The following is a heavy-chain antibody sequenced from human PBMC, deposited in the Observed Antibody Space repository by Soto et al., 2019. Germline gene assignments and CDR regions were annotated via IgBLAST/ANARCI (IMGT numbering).Heavy chain of an antibody. CDR1: DHTFTYYG. CDR3: AATCGHYFGLDV. V-gene: IGHV1-18*01. CDR2: ISGYNGNT. Sequence: QVQLLQSGGEVKKPGASVKVSCNSSDHTFTYYGINWVRRAPGQGLEWMGWISGYNGNTKYAQKFQDRVTMSEDTSTRIAYLEMRRLTSDDTAVYFCAATCGHYFGLDVWGQGTTVNVSS. D-gene: IGHD2-21*01. J-gene: IGHJ6*01.